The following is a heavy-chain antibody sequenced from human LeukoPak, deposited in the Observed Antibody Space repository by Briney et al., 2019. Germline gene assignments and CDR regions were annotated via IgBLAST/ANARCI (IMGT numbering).Heavy chain of an antibody. Sequence: SETLSLTCTVSGGSISSYYWSWIRQPPGKGLEWIGYIYYSGSTNYNPSLKSRVTISVDTSKNQFSLKLSSVTAADTAVYYCARGAWSCSSTSCYGNAFDIWGQGTMVTVFS. CDR1: GGSISSYY. J-gene: IGHJ3*02. CDR3: ARGAWSCSSTSCYGNAFDI. CDR2: IYYSGST. V-gene: IGHV4-59*01. D-gene: IGHD2-2*01.